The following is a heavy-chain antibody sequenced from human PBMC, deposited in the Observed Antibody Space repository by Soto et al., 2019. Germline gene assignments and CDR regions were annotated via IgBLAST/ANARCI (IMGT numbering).Heavy chain of an antibody. J-gene: IGHJ5*02. CDR2: IYYSGST. CDR1: GGSVSSSSYY. CDR3: ARCGYSYGYKLSNWFDP. Sequence: SETLSLTCTVSGGSVSSSSYYWGWIRQPPGKGLEWIGSIYYSGSTYYNPSLKSRVTISVDTSKNQFSLKLSSVTAADTAVYYCARCGYSYGYKLSNWFDPWGQGTLVTVSS. D-gene: IGHD5-18*01. V-gene: IGHV4-39*01.